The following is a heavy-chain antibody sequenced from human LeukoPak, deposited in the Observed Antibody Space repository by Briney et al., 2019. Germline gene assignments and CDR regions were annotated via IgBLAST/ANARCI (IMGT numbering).Heavy chain of an antibody. CDR3: ARHQRDYGDYVPRYMDV. CDR1: GGSISSYY. J-gene: IGHJ6*03. D-gene: IGHD4-17*01. CDR2: IYTSGST. V-gene: IGHV4-4*07. Sequence: PSETLSLTCTVSGGSISSYYWSWIRQPAGKGLEWIGRIYTSGSTNYNPSLKSRVTMSVDTSKNQFSLKLSSVTAADTAVYYCARHQRDYGDYVPRYMDVWGKGTTLTVSS.